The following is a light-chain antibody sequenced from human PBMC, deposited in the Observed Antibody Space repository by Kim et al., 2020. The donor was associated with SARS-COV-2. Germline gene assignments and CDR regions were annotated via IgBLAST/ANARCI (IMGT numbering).Light chain of an antibody. J-gene: IGKJ2*01. CDR2: DAS. V-gene: IGKV3-15*01. CDR3: QQYDNWPPYT. CDR1: QSVSSN. Sequence: VSPGERATLSCRASQSVSSNLAWYQQKPGQAPRLLIYDASTRATGVPARFSGSGSGTEFTLTISGLQSEDFAVYYCQQYDNWPPYTFGQGTKLEI.